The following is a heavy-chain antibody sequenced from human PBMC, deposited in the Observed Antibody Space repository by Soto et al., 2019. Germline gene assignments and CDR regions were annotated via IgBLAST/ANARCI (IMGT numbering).Heavy chain of an antibody. D-gene: IGHD2-8*02. CDR2: MNPFSGNT. CDR1: GYIFSSHD. J-gene: IGHJ3*01. Sequence: QVHLVQSGAEVKKPGASVKVSCKASGYIFSSHDINWVRQVPGQGFEWMGWMNPFSGNTGSATNLQGRITLTRNTPITTSDMEVSSLTSEDTAVYYCARGLCTGGTCYGLTVDVWGQGTTVTVSS. CDR3: ARGLCTGGTCYGLTVDV. V-gene: IGHV1-8*02.